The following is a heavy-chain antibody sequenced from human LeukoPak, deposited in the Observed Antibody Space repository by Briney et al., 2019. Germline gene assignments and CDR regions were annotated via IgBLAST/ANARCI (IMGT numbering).Heavy chain of an antibody. CDR2: TNHSGST. J-gene: IGHJ6*04. CDR3: ARGLRLVRGAHNGMDV. Sequence: SETLSLTCAVYGGSFSGYYWSWIRQPAGKGLEWIGETNHSGSTNYNPSLKSRVTISVDTSKNQFSLKLSSVTAADTAVYYCARGLRLVRGAHNGMDVWGKGTTVTVSS. CDR1: GGSFSGYY. D-gene: IGHD3-10*01. V-gene: IGHV4-34*01.